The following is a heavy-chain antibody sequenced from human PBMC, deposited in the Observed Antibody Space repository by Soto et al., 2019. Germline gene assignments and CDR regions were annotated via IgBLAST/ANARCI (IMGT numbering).Heavy chain of an antibody. D-gene: IGHD2-15*01. J-gene: IGHJ4*02. CDR1: GFTFSGYS. CDR2: IVSGSSTI. Sequence: GGSLRLSCAASGFTFSGYSMDWVRQAPGKGLEWVSYIVSGSSTIYYADSVKGRFTISRDNAKNSLYLQMNSLRAEDTAVYYCARDRASGGCFDHWGQGTLVTVSS. CDR3: ARDRASGGCFDH. V-gene: IGHV3-48*01.